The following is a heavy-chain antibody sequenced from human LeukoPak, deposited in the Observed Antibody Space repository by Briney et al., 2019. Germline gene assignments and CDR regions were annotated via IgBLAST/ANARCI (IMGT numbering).Heavy chain of an antibody. Sequence: PGGSLRLSCAASGFTFSSYSMNWVRQAPGKGLEWVSSISSSSSYIYYADSVKGRFTISRDNAKNSLYLQMNSLRAEDTAAYYCARGRDCGGDCYIPDAFDIWGQGTMVTVSS. D-gene: IGHD2-21*02. CDR1: GFTFSSYS. J-gene: IGHJ3*02. CDR2: ISSSSSYI. CDR3: ARGRDCGGDCYIPDAFDI. V-gene: IGHV3-21*01.